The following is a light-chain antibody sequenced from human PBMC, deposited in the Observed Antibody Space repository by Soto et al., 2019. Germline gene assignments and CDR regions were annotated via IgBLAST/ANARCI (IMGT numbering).Light chain of an antibody. J-gene: IGKJ2*01. Sequence: EIVLTQSPGTLSLSPGERATLSCRASQSVSSSFLAWYQQKPGQAPRLLIYGASSMATGIPDRFSGSGSGTDFTLTISRLEPEDVAVYYCQQYGSSLYTLGQGTKLDIK. CDR3: QQYGSSLYT. V-gene: IGKV3-20*01. CDR2: GAS. CDR1: QSVSSSF.